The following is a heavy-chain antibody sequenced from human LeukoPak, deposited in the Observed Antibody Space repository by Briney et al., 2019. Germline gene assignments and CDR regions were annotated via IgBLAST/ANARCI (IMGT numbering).Heavy chain of an antibody. V-gene: IGHV3-74*01. D-gene: IGHD3-9*01. Sequence: GSPRLSCSAPGVTLSNYWVHWGPPTPGKGLVWVARIKRDGSSTSYADSVKGRFTISRDNSKNTLYLQMNSLRAEDMAIYYCARVVRYFDYFGQGTLVTVSS. J-gene: IGHJ4*02. CDR3: ARVVRYFDY. CDR2: IKRDGSST. CDR1: GVTLSNYW.